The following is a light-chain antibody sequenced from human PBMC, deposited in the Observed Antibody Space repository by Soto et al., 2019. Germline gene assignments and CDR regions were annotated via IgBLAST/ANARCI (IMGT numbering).Light chain of an antibody. J-gene: IGKJ5*01. CDR1: ESVSNS. CDR3: QHRAGWPPALT. Sequence: ETVLTQSPATLSLSPGERATLSCRASESVSNSLAWYQHKPGQAPRLLIYNASNRATGIPARFSGSGSGTDFTLTISSLEPEDFAVYFCQHRAGWPPALTFGGGTRLEIK. CDR2: NAS. V-gene: IGKV3-11*01.